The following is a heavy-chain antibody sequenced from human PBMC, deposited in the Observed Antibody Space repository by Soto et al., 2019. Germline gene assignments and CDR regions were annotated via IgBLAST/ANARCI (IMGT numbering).Heavy chain of an antibody. J-gene: IGHJ2*01. CDR2: INAGNGNT. V-gene: IGHV1-3*01. D-gene: IGHD6-19*01. Sequence: ASVKVSCKASGYTFTSYAMHWVRQAPGQRLEWMGWINAGNGNTKYSQKFQGRVTITRDTSASTAYMELSSLRSEDTAVYYCARGGIAVAGPYWYFDLWGRGTLVTVSS. CDR3: ARGGIAVAGPYWYFDL. CDR1: GYTFTSYA.